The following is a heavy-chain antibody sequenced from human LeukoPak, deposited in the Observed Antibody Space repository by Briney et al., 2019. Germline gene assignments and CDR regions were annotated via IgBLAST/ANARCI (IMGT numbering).Heavy chain of an antibody. J-gene: IGHJ6*03. Sequence: SETLSLTCSVSGGSISSSSNYWGWIRQPPGKGLEWIGNIYTTGSTNYNPSLKSRVTMSVDTSKNQFSLKVSSVTAADTAVYYCARVFDSGSQAYFYYMDVWGKGTTVTISS. D-gene: IGHD3-10*01. V-gene: IGHV4-39*07. CDR3: ARVFDSGSQAYFYYMDV. CDR1: GGSISSSSNY. CDR2: IYTTGST.